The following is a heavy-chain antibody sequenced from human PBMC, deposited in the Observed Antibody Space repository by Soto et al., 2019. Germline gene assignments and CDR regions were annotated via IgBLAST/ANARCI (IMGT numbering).Heavy chain of an antibody. J-gene: IGHJ3*02. CDR3: ARRYSSAFDI. V-gene: IGHV4-31*03. D-gene: IGHD6-13*01. CDR1: GCSINGGGYY. Sequence: SETLSLTYTVSGCSINGGGYYWSWIRQHPGKGLEWIGYIYNSGTTYYNPSLKSRVTISVDTSKNQFSLKLSSVTAADTAVYYCARRYSSAFDIWGQGT. CDR2: IYNSGTT.